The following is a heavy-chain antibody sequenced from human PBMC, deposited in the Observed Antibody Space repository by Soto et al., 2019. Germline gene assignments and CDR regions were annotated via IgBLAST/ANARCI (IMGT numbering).Heavy chain of an antibody. V-gene: IGHV1-58*01. CDR2: IVAGSGDT. D-gene: IGHD3-3*01. J-gene: IGHJ6*02. Sequence: QMQLVQSGPEVKKPGTSVKLSCKASGLTFSSSAVQWVRQSRGQRLEWIGWIVAGSGDTKYAQRFHERVTFSRDMSTDTAYMELSSLRSDDTGVYYCAARSDFRFYYSDMDVWGQATTVTVSS. CDR3: AARSDFRFYYSDMDV. CDR1: GLTFSSSA.